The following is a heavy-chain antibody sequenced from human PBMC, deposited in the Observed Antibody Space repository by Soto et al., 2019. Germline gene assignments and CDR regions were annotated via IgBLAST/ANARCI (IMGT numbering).Heavy chain of an antibody. Sequence: GGSLRLSCAASGFTFSSYAMSWVRQAPGKGLEWVSAISGSGGSTYYADSVKGRFTISRDNSKNTLYLQMNSLRAEDTAAYYCAKDGYSSSPYYGMDVWGQGTTVTVSS. CDR3: AKDGYSSSPYYGMDV. D-gene: IGHD6-13*01. J-gene: IGHJ6*02. V-gene: IGHV3-23*01. CDR1: GFTFSSYA. CDR2: ISGSGGST.